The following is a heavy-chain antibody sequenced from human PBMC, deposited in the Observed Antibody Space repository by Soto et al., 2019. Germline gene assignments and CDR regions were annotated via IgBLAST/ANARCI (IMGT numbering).Heavy chain of an antibody. D-gene: IGHD1-1*01. J-gene: IGHJ4*02. Sequence: SETLSLTCTVSGGSISSYYWSWIRQPPGKGLEWIGYIYYSGSTNYNPSLKSRVTISVDTSKNQFSLKLSSVTAADTAVYYCAREDDEYYFDYWGQGPLVTVSS. V-gene: IGHV4-59*01. CDR3: AREDDEYYFDY. CDR2: IYYSGST. CDR1: GGSISSYY.